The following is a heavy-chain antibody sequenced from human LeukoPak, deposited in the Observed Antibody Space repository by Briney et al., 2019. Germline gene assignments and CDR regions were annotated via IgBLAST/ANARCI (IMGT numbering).Heavy chain of an antibody. Sequence: ASVKVSCKASGGTFSSYAISWVRQAPGQGLEWMGGIIPIFGTANYAQKFQGRVTITTDESTSTAYMELSSLRSEDTAVYYCARAPWGGIYYYCMDVWGKGTTVTVSS. CDR1: GGTFSSYA. CDR2: IIPIFGTA. D-gene: IGHD1-14*01. V-gene: IGHV1-69*05. J-gene: IGHJ6*03. CDR3: ARAPWGGIYYYCMDV.